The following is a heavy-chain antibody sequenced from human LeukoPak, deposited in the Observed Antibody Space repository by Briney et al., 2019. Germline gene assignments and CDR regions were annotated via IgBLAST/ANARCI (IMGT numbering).Heavy chain of an antibody. D-gene: IGHD6-13*01. Sequence: SETLSLTCAVSGVSISSSSWWSWVRRPPEKGLEWVGEIYHSGITNYNPSLRSRVTTSIDKSQNQFSLQLHSVTAADTAVYYCARDTVAAAPDFFVYYGMDVWGQGTTVIVSS. CDR1: GVSISSSSW. J-gene: IGHJ6*02. CDR3: ARDTVAAAPDFFVYYGMDV. CDR2: IYHSGIT. V-gene: IGHV4-4*02.